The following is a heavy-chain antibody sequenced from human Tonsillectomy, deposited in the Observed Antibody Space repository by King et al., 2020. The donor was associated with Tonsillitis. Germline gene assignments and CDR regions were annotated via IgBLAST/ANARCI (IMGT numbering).Heavy chain of an antibody. CDR1: GYIFTNNH. V-gene: IGHV1-46*03. CDR2: INPSGGST. Sequence: QLVQSGAEVKEPGASVKVSCKASGYIFTNNHMHWVRQAPGQGLEWMGIINPSGGSTVYAQEFQGRLTMTRDTSTSTVYMEVRSLRSEDTAVYYCATVIIGEFDSWGQGTPVTVSS. D-gene: IGHD3-16*02. J-gene: IGHJ4*02. CDR3: ATVIIGEFDS.